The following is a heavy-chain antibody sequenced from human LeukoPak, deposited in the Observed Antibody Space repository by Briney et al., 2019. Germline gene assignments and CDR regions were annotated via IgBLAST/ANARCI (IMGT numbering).Heavy chain of an antibody. CDR3: ARDYRFDSGYDLLDAFDV. Sequence: SETLSLTCTVSGGSISSGVSYWSWLRQHPGKGLEWLAYIYYSGSSSYNPSLKSRVTISVDTSKNQFSLKLSSVTAADTAVYYCARDYRFDSGYDLLDAFDVWGQGTMVTVSS. V-gene: IGHV4-31*03. CDR1: GGSISSGVSY. CDR2: IYYSGSS. D-gene: IGHD5-12*01. J-gene: IGHJ3*01.